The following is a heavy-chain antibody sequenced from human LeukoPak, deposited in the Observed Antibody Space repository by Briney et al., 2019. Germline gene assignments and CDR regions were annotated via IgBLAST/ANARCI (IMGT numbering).Heavy chain of an antibody. CDR2: IYSGGST. Sequence: GGSLRLSCAASGFTVSSNYMTWVRQAPGKGLEWVSVIYSGGSTYYADSVKGRFTISRDNSKNTLYLQMNSLRAEDTAVYYCARGLQQTRAAFDIWSTGTMVTVSS. V-gene: IGHV3-53*01. D-gene: IGHD2-2*01. CDR3: ARGLQQTRAAFDI. J-gene: IGHJ3*02. CDR1: GFTVSSNY.